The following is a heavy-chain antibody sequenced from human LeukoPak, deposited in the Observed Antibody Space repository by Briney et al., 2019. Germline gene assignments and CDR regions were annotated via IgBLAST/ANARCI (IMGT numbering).Heavy chain of an antibody. Sequence: GGSLRLSCAASGFTFSSYWMTWVRQAPGEGLEWVANIKLDVSETYYVDSVRGRFTISRDNTKNSLYLQMDSLRAEDTAVYHCAKANNWESDYWGQGTLVTVSS. J-gene: IGHJ4*02. CDR2: IKLDVSET. V-gene: IGHV3-7*01. CDR3: AKANNWESDY. CDR1: GFTFSSYW. D-gene: IGHD1-20*01.